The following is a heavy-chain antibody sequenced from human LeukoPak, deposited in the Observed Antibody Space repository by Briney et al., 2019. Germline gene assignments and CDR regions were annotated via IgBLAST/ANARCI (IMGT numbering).Heavy chain of an antibody. Sequence: GGSLSLSCIASGLTLSSYEISWIRHAPGRGLEWVSSISSSSSYIYYADSVKGRFTISRDNAKNSLYLQMNSLRAEDTAVYYCARDHYDFWSGYYWFDYWGQGTLITVSS. CDR1: GLTLSSYE. CDR3: ARDHYDFWSGYYWFDY. J-gene: IGHJ4*02. V-gene: IGHV3-21*01. D-gene: IGHD3-3*01. CDR2: ISSSSSYI.